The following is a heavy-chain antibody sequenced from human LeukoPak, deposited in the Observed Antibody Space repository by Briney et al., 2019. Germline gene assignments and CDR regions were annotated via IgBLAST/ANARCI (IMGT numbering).Heavy chain of an antibody. J-gene: IGHJ4*02. Sequence: SETLSLTCTVSGGSISSYYWSWIRQPPGKGLEWIGYIYYSGSTNYNPSLKSRVTILVDTSKNQFSLKLSSVTAADTAVYYCARGPQWLLFYFDYWGQGTLVTVSS. CDR2: IYYSGST. V-gene: IGHV4-59*01. CDR1: GGSISSYY. CDR3: ARGPQWLLFYFDY. D-gene: IGHD3-22*01.